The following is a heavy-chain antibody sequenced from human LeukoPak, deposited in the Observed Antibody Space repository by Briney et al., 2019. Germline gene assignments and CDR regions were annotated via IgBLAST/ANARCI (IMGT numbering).Heavy chain of an antibody. CDR2: INEDGSTT. Sequence: PGGSLRLSCAVSGFPLSDAWMHWVRQAPGKGLVWVSRINEDGSTTNYADSVKGRSTIFRDNAKNTLYLQMNSLRAEDTAVYYCVRDLGGRSGHWGQGTLVTVSS. CDR1: GFPLSDAW. D-gene: IGHD1-26*01. CDR3: VRDLGGRSGH. V-gene: IGHV3-74*01. J-gene: IGHJ4*02.